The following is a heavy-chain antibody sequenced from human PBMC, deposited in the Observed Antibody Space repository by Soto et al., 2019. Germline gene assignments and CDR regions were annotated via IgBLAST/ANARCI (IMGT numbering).Heavy chain of an antibody. Sequence: QVQLQESGPGLVKPSQTLSLTCTVSGGSIRSGGYYWSWIRQHPGKGLEWIGYISYSGSTYYNPSLKSRVTISVDTSKNQFSLKLSSVTAADTVVYYCAREGAGPKGSSSWPDDAFDIWGQGTMVTVSS. CDR1: GGSIRSGGYY. V-gene: IGHV4-31*03. CDR2: ISYSGST. D-gene: IGHD6-13*01. CDR3: AREGAGPKGSSSWPDDAFDI. J-gene: IGHJ3*02.